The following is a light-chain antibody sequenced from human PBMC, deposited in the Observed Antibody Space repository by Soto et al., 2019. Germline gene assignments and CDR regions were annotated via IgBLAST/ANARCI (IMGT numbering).Light chain of an antibody. CDR2: EVS. J-gene: IGLJ2*01. Sequence: QSVLTQPASVSGSPGQSITISCTGTSSDVGSYNLVSWYQQHPGKAPKLMIYEVSKRSSGVSNRFSGSKSGNTASLTISGLQAEDEADYYCCSYAGSSLVFGGGTKVTVL. CDR3: CSYAGSSLV. CDR1: SSDVGSYNL. V-gene: IGLV2-23*02.